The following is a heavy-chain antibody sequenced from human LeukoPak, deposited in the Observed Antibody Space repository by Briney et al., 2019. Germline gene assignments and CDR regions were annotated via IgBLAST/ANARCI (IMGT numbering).Heavy chain of an antibody. J-gene: IGHJ4*02. Sequence: ASVKVSCKASGYAFISYGFSWVRQAPGQGLEWMGWISAYDGNTKSIDKLQGRVTLTTDTSTNTAYLELRGLRSDDTAVYYCTRDAYGSGKGYFDYWGQGTLVTVSS. CDR2: ISAYDGNT. CDR3: TRDAYGSGKGYFDY. CDR1: GYAFISYG. V-gene: IGHV1-18*01. D-gene: IGHD3-10*01.